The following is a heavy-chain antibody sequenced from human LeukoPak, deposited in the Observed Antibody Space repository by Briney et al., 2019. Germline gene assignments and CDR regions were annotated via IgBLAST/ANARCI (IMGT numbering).Heavy chain of an antibody. CDR1: GFTFSSDG. CDR3: ARFRLTVTTYAHLDY. Sequence: GGSLRLSCAASGFTFSSDGMSWGRQARGKELEGGADINQDGSEKYYVDSVKGRFTISRDNAKNSLYLQMNSLRAEDTAVYYCARFRLTVTTYAHLDYWGQGTLVTVSS. V-gene: IGHV3-7*03. CDR2: INQDGSEK. D-gene: IGHD4-17*01. J-gene: IGHJ4*02.